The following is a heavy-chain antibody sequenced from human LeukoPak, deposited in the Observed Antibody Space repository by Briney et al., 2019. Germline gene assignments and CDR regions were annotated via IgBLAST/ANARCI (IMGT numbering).Heavy chain of an antibody. CDR1: GYTFAAYY. CDR2: IYPNSGGT. Sequence: ASVKVSCKASGYTFAAYYIHWVRQAPGQGLEWMGWIYPNSGGTNFAQKFQGRVTMTRDTSISTAYMESSRLRSDDTAVYYCARAHEQLVQDYWGQGILVTVSS. J-gene: IGHJ4*02. D-gene: IGHD6-13*01. CDR3: ARAHEQLVQDY. V-gene: IGHV1-2*02.